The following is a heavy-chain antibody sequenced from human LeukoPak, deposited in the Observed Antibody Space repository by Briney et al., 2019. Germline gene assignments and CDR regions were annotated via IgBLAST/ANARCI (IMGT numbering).Heavy chain of an antibody. V-gene: IGHV1-2*02. D-gene: IGHD3-22*01. CDR2: INPNSGGT. CDR3: ARVDSSGYYYGVDY. J-gene: IGHJ4*02. CDR1: GCTFTGYY. Sequence: ASVKVSCKASGCTFTGYYMHWVRQAPGQGLEWMGWINPNSGGTNYAQKLQGRVTMTTDTSTSTAYMELRSLRSDDTAVYYCARVDSSGYYYGVDYWGQGTLVTVSS.